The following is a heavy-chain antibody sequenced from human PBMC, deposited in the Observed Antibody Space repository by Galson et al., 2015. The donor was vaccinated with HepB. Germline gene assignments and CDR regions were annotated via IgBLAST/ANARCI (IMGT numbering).Heavy chain of an antibody. J-gene: IGHJ4*02. D-gene: IGHD3-22*01. CDR2: IIPIFGTA. CDR3: ARHRDPYYYDSSGYYPIDY. V-gene: IGHV1-69*13. CDR1: GGTFSSYA. Sequence: SVKVSCKASGGTFSSYAISWVRQAPGQGLEWMGGIIPIFGTANYAQKFQGRVTITADESTSTAYMELSSLRSEDTAVYYCARHRDPYYYDSSGYYPIDYWGQGTLVTVSS.